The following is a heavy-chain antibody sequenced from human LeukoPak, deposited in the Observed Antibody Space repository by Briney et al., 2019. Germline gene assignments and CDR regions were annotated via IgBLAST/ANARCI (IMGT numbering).Heavy chain of an antibody. J-gene: IGHJ3*02. CDR2: INAGNGNT. D-gene: IGHD4-17*01. CDR1: GYTFTSYA. V-gene: IGHV1-3*01. CDR3: ARIGYGDYVGAFDI. Sequence: ASVKVSCKTSGYTFTSYAMHWVRQAPGQRLEWMGWINAGNGNTKYSQKFQGRVTITRDTSASTAYMELSSLRSEDTAVYYCARIGYGDYVGAFDIWGQGTMVTVSS.